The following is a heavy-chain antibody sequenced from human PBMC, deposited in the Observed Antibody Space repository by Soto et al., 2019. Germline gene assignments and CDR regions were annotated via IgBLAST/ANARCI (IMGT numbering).Heavy chain of an antibody. V-gene: IGHV4-4*07. CDR1: GGSISSYY. Sequence: SETLSLTCTVSGGSISSYYWNWIRQPAGKGLEWIGLVYSSGRTKYNPSLKSRVTVSVDTSKNQFSLKLSSVTAADTAVYYCVRDTMGGSSQSSYYYYGMDVWGQGTTVTVSS. D-gene: IGHD3-16*01. J-gene: IGHJ6*02. CDR2: VYSSGRT. CDR3: VRDTMGGSSQSSYYYYGMDV.